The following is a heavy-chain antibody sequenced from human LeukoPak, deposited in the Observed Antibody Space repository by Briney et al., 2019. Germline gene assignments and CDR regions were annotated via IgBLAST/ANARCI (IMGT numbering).Heavy chain of an antibody. D-gene: IGHD6-19*01. V-gene: IGHV1-46*01. CDR1: GYIFTDYY. Sequence: ASVKDSCKASGYIFTDYYIHWVRQAPGQGLEWMGIINPTGGDTVYSQKFQGRLTMTRDTSTNTVYMELSSLKSEDTAMFYCARGLGYSSGWSEYWGQGTLVAVSS. CDR2: INPTGGDT. CDR3: ARGLGYSSGWSEY. J-gene: IGHJ4*02.